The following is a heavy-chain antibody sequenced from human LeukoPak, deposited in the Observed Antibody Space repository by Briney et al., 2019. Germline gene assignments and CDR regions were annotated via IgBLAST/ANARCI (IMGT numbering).Heavy chain of an antibody. Sequence: SETLSLTCAVSGYSISSGYYWGWIRQPPGKGLEWIGSIYHSGSTYYNPSLKSRVTISVDTSKNQFSLKLSSVTAADTAVYYCARSGYSHGYYTNWFDPWGQGTLVTVSS. J-gene: IGHJ5*02. V-gene: IGHV4-38-2*01. CDR1: GYSISSGYY. CDR3: ARSGYSHGYYTNWFDP. D-gene: IGHD5-18*01. CDR2: IYHSGST.